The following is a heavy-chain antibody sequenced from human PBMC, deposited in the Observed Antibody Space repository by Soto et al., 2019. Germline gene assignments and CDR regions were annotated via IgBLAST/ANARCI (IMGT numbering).Heavy chain of an antibody. CDR2: ISYDGSNK. J-gene: IGHJ4*02. V-gene: IGHV3-30-3*01. CDR1: GFTFSSYA. Sequence: QVQLVESGGGVVQPGRSLRLSCAASGFTFSSYAMHWVRQAPGKGLEWVAVISYDGSNKYYADSVKGRFTISRDNSKNTLYLQMNSLRAEDTAVYYCARAEVDTAMVDYWGQGTLVTVSS. CDR3: ARAEVDTAMVDY. D-gene: IGHD5-18*01.